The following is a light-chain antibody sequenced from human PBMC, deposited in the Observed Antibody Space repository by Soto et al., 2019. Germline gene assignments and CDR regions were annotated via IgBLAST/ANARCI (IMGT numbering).Light chain of an antibody. CDR2: GNS. CDR1: SSNIGAGYD. V-gene: IGLV1-40*01. Sequence: QSVLTQPPSVSGAPGQRVTISCTGSSSNIGAGYDVHWYQQLPGTAPKLLIYGNSNRPSGVPDRFSGSKSDTSASLAITGLQAEDEADYYCQSYDSSLVVFGGGTKLTV. J-gene: IGLJ2*01. CDR3: QSYDSSLVV.